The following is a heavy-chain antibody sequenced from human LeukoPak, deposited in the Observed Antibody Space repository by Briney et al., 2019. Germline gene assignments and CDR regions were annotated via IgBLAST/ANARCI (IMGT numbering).Heavy chain of an antibody. D-gene: IGHD3-22*01. J-gene: IGHJ4*02. Sequence: GGSLRLSCAASGFTFSSYGMHWVRQAPGKGLEWVAVIWYDGSNKYYADSVKGRFTISRDNSKNTLYLRMNSLRAEDTAAYYCARSSSYYPDYWGQGTLVTVSS. CDR3: ARSSSYYPDY. CDR2: IWYDGSNK. CDR1: GFTFSSYG. V-gene: IGHV3-33*01.